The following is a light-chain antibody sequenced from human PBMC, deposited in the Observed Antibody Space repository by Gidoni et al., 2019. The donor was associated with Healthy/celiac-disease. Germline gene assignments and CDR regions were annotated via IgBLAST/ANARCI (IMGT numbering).Light chain of an antibody. Sequence: EIVLTQSPATLSLSPGERATLPCRASQSVSSSYLAWYQQKPGQAPRLLTYGASSRATGIPDRFSGSGSGTDFTLTISRLEPEDFAVYYCQQYGSSPPEYTFGQGTKLEIK. CDR1: QSVSSSY. J-gene: IGKJ2*01. CDR3: QQYGSSPPEYT. CDR2: GAS. V-gene: IGKV3-20*01.